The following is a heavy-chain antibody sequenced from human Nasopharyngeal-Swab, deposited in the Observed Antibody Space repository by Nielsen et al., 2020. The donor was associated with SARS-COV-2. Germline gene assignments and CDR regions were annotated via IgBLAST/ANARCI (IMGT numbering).Heavy chain of an antibody. CDR2: IYSGGST. CDR1: GFTVSSNY. Sequence: GESLKISCAASGFTVSSNYMSWVRQAPGKGLEWVSVIYSGGSTYYAASVKGRFTISRDNSKNTLYLQMNSLRAEDTAVYYCARATFADWYFDPWGRGTLVTVSS. D-gene: IGHD2/OR15-2a*01. V-gene: IGHV3-66*01. CDR3: ARATFADWYFDP. J-gene: IGHJ2*01.